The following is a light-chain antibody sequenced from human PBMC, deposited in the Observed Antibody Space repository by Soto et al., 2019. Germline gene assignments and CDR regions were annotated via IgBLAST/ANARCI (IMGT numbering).Light chain of an antibody. CDR2: GAS. J-gene: IGKJ2*01. CDR1: QSVSSSY. CDR3: QQYGRAPPFS. V-gene: IGKV3-20*01. Sequence: ELVLTQSPGTLSLSPGERATLSCRASQSVSSSYLAWYQQKPGQPPRLLIYGASSRATGIPDRFGGSGSGREFTLTIIRLEPADFAVYFCQQYGRAPPFSFGQGTKVEIK.